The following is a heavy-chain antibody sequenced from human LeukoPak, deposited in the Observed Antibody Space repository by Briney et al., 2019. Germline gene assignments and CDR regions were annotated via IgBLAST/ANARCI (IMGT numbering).Heavy chain of an antibody. J-gene: IGHJ4*02. CDR2: IIPIFGTA. V-gene: IGHV1-69*06. Sequence: ASVTVSCKASGGTFSSYAISWVRQAPGQGLEWMGGIIPIFGTANYAQKFQGRVTITADKSTSTAYMELSSLRSEDTAVYYCARVYKYSSSSRSTYYFDYWGQGTLVTVSS. CDR1: GGTFSSYA. D-gene: IGHD6-6*01. CDR3: ARVYKYSSSSRSTYYFDY.